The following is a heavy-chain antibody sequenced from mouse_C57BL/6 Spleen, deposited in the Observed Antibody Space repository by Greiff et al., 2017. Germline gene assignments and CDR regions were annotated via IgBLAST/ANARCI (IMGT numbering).Heavy chain of an antibody. J-gene: IGHJ1*03. Sequence: EVQLVESGGGLVKPGGSLKLSCAASGFTFSSYAMSWVRQTPEKRLEWVATISDGGSYTYYPDNVKGRFTISRDNAKNTRYLQLSHLKSEDTAMYYCAREELLRRYFDVWGTGTTVTVSS. V-gene: IGHV5-4*01. CDR2: ISDGGSYT. D-gene: IGHD1-1*01. CDR1: GFTFSSYA. CDR3: AREELLRRYFDV.